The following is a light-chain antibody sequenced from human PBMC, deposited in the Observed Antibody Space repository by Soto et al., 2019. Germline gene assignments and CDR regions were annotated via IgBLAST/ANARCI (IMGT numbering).Light chain of an antibody. CDR2: GAS. V-gene: IGKV1-39*01. Sequence: IQMTQSPSSLSASVGDRVTITCWASQSPSNFLNWYQQKPGKAPKLLIYGASSLQSGVPSRFSGSGSGTDFTLTIGSLQPEDFATYYCQQTYSTLWTFGQGTKVEIK. J-gene: IGKJ1*01. CDR3: QQTYSTLWT. CDR1: QSPSNF.